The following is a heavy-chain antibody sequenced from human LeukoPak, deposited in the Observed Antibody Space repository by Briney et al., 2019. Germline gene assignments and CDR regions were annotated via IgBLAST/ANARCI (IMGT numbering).Heavy chain of an antibody. Sequence: PGGSLRLSCAASGFTFSNFGMHWVRQAPGKGLEWVAFIRFDGSNKYYRDSVKGRFTISRDNSKNTLYLQMNSLRAEDTAVYYCATLSWFDYWGQGTLVTVSS. V-gene: IGHV3-30*02. D-gene: IGHD3-16*02. CDR2: IRFDGSNK. CDR1: GFTFSNFG. CDR3: ATLSWFDY. J-gene: IGHJ4*02.